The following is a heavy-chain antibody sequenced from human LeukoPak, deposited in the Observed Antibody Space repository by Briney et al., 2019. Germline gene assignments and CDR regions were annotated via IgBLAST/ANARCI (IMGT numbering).Heavy chain of an antibody. CDR2: IRYDGSNK. CDR1: GFTFSSYG. CDR3: AETKEGHMIRGTFDY. V-gene: IGHV3-30*02. D-gene: IGHD3-10*01. Sequence: PGGSLRLSCAASGFTFSSYGMHWVRQAPGKGLEWVAFIRYDGSNKYYADSVKGRFTISRDNSKNTLYLQMISLRDDDTAVYYCAETKEGHMIRGTFDYWGQGTLVTVSS. J-gene: IGHJ4*02.